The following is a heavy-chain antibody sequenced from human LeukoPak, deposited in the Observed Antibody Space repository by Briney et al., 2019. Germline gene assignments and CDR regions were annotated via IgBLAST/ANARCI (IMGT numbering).Heavy chain of an antibody. Sequence: GGSLRLSCAASGFTLSNHWMTWVRQVPGRGPEWVANVNRDGSETYYLDPVKGRFTISKDNAKNSLYLQMNSLRAEDTALYHCARNNGMDVWGQGTTVIVSS. V-gene: IGHV3-7*03. CDR1: GFTLSNHW. CDR2: VNRDGSET. CDR3: ARNNGMDV. J-gene: IGHJ6*02.